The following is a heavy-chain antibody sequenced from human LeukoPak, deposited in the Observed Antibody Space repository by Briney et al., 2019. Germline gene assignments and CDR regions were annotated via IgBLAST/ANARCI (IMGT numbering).Heavy chain of an antibody. CDR2: IYYSGST. CDR1: GASITSYY. J-gene: IGHJ3*02. D-gene: IGHD2-2*01. V-gene: IGHV4-59*01. Sequence: SETLSLTCTVSGASITSYYWNWIRQPPGKGLEWIGHIYYSGSTNYKPSLKSRVTISIDTSKNQFSLKLSSVTAADTAVYYCARDLLVVVPAAPRGAFDIWGQGTMVTVSS. CDR3: ARDLLVVVPAAPRGAFDI.